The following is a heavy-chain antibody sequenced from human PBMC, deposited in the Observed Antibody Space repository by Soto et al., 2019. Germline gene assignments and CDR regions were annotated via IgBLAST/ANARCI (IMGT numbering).Heavy chain of an antibody. CDR2: ISHDGTTT. D-gene: IGHD1-1*01. CDR3: AKYRRDGEYNSVYDF. Sequence: QVQLVESGGGVVQPGRSLRLSCAASGFTLSDYGMHWVRQAPGKGLEWVAMISHDGTTTYWADSEKGRFTISRDNSKNALYLQMHSLRAEDSDVYYCAKYRRDGEYNSVYDFWGQGALVTVSS. J-gene: IGHJ4*02. V-gene: IGHV3-30*18. CDR1: GFTLSDYG.